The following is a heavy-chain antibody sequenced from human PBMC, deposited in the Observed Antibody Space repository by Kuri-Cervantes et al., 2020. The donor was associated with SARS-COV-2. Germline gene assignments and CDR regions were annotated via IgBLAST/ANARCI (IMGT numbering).Heavy chain of an antibody. CDR3: AFPQGQGS. V-gene: IGHV3-21*01. CDR2: ISGHSRYI. CDR1: GSASSDYS. Sequence: GESLKISCAASGSASSDYSMLWFRQAPGKGLEWVSSISGHSRYIYYRDSVKGRFTISRDNARKSLFLQMNSLRVEDTGIYYCAFPQGQGSWGPGTRVTVSS. J-gene: IGHJ5*02.